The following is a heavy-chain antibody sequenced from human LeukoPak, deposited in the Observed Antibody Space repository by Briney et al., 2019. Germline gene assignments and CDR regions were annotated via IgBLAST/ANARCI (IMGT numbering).Heavy chain of an antibody. D-gene: IGHD2-15*01. CDR1: GITFRSYG. CDR3: VTDRATQYFDY. J-gene: IGHJ4*02. Sequence: GRSLRLSCAASGITFRSYGMHWVRQAPGKGLEWVAFIWYDGSNKYYADSVKGRFTISRDNSRNTLFLQMNSLRAEDTAVYYCVTDRATQYFDYWGQGTLVSVSS. CDR2: IWYDGSNK. V-gene: IGHV3-33*01.